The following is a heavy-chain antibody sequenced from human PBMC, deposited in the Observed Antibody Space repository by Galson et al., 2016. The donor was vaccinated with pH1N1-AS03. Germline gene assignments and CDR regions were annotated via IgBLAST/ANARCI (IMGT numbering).Heavy chain of an antibody. CDR3: ARKDLLNRWALLRGPFDV. D-gene: IGHD4-23*01. CDR1: GGSVSSNTW. V-gene: IGHV4-4*02. CDR2: IHHRGTI. J-gene: IGHJ3*01. Sequence: ETLSLTCDVSGGSVSSNTWWSWVRQPPGKGLEWIGEIHHRGTINYNPSLKSRVIISIDTSKNHFSLNLSPVNAADTAVYYCARKDLLNRWALLRGPFDVWGQGTMVTVSS.